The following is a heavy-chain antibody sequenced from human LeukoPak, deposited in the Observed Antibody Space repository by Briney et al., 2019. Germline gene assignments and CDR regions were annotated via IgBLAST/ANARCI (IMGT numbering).Heavy chain of an antibody. Sequence: GGSLRLSCAASGFTFSSYSMNWVRQAPGKGRGWVSSISSSSSYIYYADSVKGRFTISRENAKNSLYLQMNRLRAEDTAVYYCARDVVGYYDSSGYYWGQGTLVTVSS. J-gene: IGHJ4*02. CDR3: ARDVVGYYDSSGYY. CDR1: GFTFSSYS. CDR2: ISSSSSYI. V-gene: IGHV3-21*01. D-gene: IGHD3-22*01.